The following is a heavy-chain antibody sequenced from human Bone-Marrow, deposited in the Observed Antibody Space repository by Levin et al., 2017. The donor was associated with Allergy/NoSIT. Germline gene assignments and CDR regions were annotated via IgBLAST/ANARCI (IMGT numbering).Heavy chain of an antibody. D-gene: IGHD2-15*01. CDR2: VSGSGGGT. V-gene: IGHV3-23*01. CDR3: AKDKNSDGYFDY. CDR1: GFTFSSYA. Sequence: ETLSLTCAASGFTFSSYAMSWVRQAPGKGLEWVSTVSGSGGGTYYADSVKGRFTISRDNSKNTLYLQMNSLRAEDTAVFYCAKDKNSDGYFDYWGQGTLVTVSS. J-gene: IGHJ4*02.